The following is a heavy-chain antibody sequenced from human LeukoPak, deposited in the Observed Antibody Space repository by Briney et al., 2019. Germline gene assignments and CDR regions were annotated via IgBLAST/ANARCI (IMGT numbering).Heavy chain of an antibody. D-gene: IGHD6-13*01. CDR3: ARIGGQQLVKVQK. Sequence: PGVSLRLSCAASGFTFSSYSMTWVRQAPGKGLEWVSYISSSSSTIYYADSVKGRFTISRDNAKNSLYLQMNSLRAEDTAVYYCARIGGQQLVKVQKWGQGTLVTVSS. J-gene: IGHJ4*02. CDR2: ISSSSSTI. V-gene: IGHV3-48*01. CDR1: GFTFSSYS.